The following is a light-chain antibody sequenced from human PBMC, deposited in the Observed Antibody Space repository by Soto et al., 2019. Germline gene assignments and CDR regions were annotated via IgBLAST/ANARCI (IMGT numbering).Light chain of an antibody. Sequence: DIQMTQSPSTLSASVGDRVTMTCRASQSISSWLAWYQQKPGKAPKLLIYDASSLESGVPSRFSGSGSGTEFTLTISSLQPDDFATYYCQQLKNYPLTFGGGTKVDIK. CDR1: QSISSW. CDR3: QQLKNYPLT. J-gene: IGKJ4*01. CDR2: DAS. V-gene: IGKV1-5*01.